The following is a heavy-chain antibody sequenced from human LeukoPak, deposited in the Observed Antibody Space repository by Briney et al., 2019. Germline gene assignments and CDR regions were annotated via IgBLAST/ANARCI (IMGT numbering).Heavy chain of an antibody. CDR1: GYTFTSYG. D-gene: IGHD3-3*01. V-gene: IGHV1-2*02. CDR2: INPNSGGT. Sequence: GASVKVSCKASGYTFTSYGISWVRQAPGQGLEWMGWINPNSGGTNYAQKFQGRVTMTRDTSISTAYMELSRLRSDDTAVYYCAREYYDSRGHPPFDPWGQGTLVTVSS. J-gene: IGHJ5*02. CDR3: AREYYDSRGHPPFDP.